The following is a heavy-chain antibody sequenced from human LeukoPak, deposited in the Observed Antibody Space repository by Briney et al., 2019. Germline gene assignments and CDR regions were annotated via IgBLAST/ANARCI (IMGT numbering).Heavy chain of an antibody. J-gene: IGHJ4*02. Sequence: PGGSLRLSSAPSGFTFSSYAMTTVREAPGAGREWVSTITGSGGSTYYADSVKGGVTISSDQTKNTLYLQMNSVRVEDTGVYYCAKDRWEQLHSPPSSFDYWGRGTLVRVFS. CDR3: AKDRWEQLHSPPSSFDY. D-gene: IGHD1-26*01. V-gene: IGHV3-23*01. CDR2: ITGSGGST. CDR1: GFTFSSYA.